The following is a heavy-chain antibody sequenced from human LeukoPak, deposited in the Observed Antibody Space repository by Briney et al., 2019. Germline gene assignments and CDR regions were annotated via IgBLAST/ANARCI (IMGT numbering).Heavy chain of an antibody. V-gene: IGHV1-18*01. CDR3: ARDDYSSGWYS. D-gene: IGHD6-19*01. Sequence: ASVKVSCKASGGTFSSYAISWVRQAPGQGLEWMGWISAYNGNTNYAQKFQGRVTMTTDTSTSTAYMELRSLRSDDTAVYYCARDDYSSGWYSWGQGTLVTVSS. CDR1: GGTFSSYA. J-gene: IGHJ4*02. CDR2: ISAYNGNT.